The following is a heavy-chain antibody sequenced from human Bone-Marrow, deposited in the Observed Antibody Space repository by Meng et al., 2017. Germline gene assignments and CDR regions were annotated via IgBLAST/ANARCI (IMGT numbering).Heavy chain of an antibody. CDR1: GGPISSSRYY. D-gene: IGHD2-2*01. CDR3: ARTSATAAGYYNYYGMDV. J-gene: IGHJ6*02. CDR2: IYYSGST. Sequence: SETLSLTCTVPGGPISSSRYYWGWIRQPPGKGLEWIGYIYYSGSTTYNPSLKSRVTISVVTCTNQFSLTLSSVTAADTAVYYCARTSATAAGYYNYYGMDVWGQGTTVTVSS. V-gene: IGHV4-61*05.